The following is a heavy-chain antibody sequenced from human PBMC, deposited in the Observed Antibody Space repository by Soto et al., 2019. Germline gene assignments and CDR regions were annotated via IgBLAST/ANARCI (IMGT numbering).Heavy chain of an antibody. J-gene: IGHJ4*02. CDR1: GFTFSSYA. D-gene: IGHD2-2*01. V-gene: IGHV3-23*01. CDR3: AKVPSPYCSSTRCFFAY. Sequence: PGGSLRLSCAASGFTFSSYAMSWVRQAPGKGLEWVSAISGSGGSTYYADSVKGRFTISRDNSKNTLYLQMNSLRAEDTAVYYFAKVPSPYCSSTRCFFAYWGQGTLVTVSS. CDR2: ISGSGGST.